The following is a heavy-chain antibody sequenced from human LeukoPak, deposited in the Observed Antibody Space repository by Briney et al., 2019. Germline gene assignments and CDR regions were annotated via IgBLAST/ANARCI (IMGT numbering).Heavy chain of an antibody. V-gene: IGHV4-59*01. Sequence: SETLSLTCTVSGGSITRYYWSWIRQPPGKGLEWIGYIYYTGITNYNPSLKSRVTTSVDTPKNQFSLKLSSVTAADTAVYYCAGFSSSWYYFDYWGQGTLVTVSS. J-gene: IGHJ4*02. CDR1: GGSITRYY. CDR2: IYYTGIT. CDR3: AGFSSSWYYFDY. D-gene: IGHD6-13*01.